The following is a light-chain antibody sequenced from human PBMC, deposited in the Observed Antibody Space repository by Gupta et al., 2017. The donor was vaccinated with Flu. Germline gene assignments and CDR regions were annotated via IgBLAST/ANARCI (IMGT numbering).Light chain of an antibody. V-gene: IGLV9-49*01. CDR1: RRYDHYN. CDR3: WADHVRGSYFLVV. Sequence: QPVLTQPPSASASLGASVPLPCPLSRRYDHYNVDWFQRRPGKGPRCVMRVGNDGIVGARGDGIPDRFSGLGSGLNRYVIIKNIQEEDEGDDDCWADHVRGSYFLVVFGGGTKLTVL. CDR2: VGNDGIVG. J-gene: IGLJ2*01.